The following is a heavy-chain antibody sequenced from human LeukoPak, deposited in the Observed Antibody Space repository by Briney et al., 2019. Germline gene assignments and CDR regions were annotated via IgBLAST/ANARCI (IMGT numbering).Heavy chain of an antibody. J-gene: IGHJ4*02. CDR1: GFTFSSYW. CDR3: AKVYSSGWYYFDY. V-gene: IGHV3-74*01. Sequence: PGGSLRLSCAASGFTFSSYWMHWIRQAPGKGLVWVSRINSDGSSTSYADSVKGRSTISRDNAKNTLYLQMNSLRVEDTALYYCAKVYSSGWYYFDYWGQGTLVTVSS. D-gene: IGHD6-19*01. CDR2: INSDGSST.